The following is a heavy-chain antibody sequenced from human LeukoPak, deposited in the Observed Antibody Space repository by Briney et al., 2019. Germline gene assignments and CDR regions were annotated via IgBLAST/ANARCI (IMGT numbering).Heavy chain of an antibody. CDR1: GFSFSSYA. CDR3: ARTTVTTPFIGYMDV. Sequence: GGSLRLSCAASGFSFSSYAMSWVRQAPGKGLEWVSAISKSGDSTFYADSVKGRFSISRDNSKNTVDLQMNSLRVEDTAVYYCARTTVTTPFIGYMDVWGKGTTVTVSS. D-gene: IGHD4-17*01. J-gene: IGHJ6*03. CDR2: ISKSGDST. V-gene: IGHV3-23*01.